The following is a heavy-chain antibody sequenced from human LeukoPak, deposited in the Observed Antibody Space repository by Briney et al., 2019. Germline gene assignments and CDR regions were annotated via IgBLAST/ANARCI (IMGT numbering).Heavy chain of an antibody. V-gene: IGHV3-21*01. Sequence: GSLRLSCAASKFTFSSYSMNWVRQAPGKGLEWVSFISAKSDNSYYADSVEGRFTVSRDNAKNSLFLQLNSLRAEDTAVYYCARVEMWVLRGSDHWGQGVPVTVSS. CDR1: KFTFSSYS. J-gene: IGHJ4*02. D-gene: IGHD3-10*02. CDR2: ISAKSDNS. CDR3: ARVEMWVLRGSDH.